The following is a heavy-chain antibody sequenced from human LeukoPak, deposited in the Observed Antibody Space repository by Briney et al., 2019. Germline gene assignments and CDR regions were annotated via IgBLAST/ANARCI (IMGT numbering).Heavy chain of an antibody. J-gene: IGHJ4*02. CDR2: IRSDGSNK. V-gene: IGHV3-30*02. CDR3: ARSGYNRFDY. Sequence: PGGSLRLSCAASGFTFSSYGMHWVRQAPGKGLEWVAFIRSDGSNKYSADSVKGRFTMSRDNSKSTLYLRTNSLRADDTAVYYCARSGYNRFDYWGQGTLVTVSS. D-gene: IGHD5-24*01. CDR1: GFTFSSYG.